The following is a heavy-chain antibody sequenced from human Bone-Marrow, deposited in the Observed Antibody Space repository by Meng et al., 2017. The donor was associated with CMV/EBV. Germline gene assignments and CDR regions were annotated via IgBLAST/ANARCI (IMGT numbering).Heavy chain of an antibody. J-gene: IGHJ4*02. Sequence: ASVKVSCKASGYTFTSYDINWVRQATGQGLEWMGWMNPNSGDTGYAQNFQGRVTMTRNTSISTAYMELSSLRSDDTAVYYCARVRYSSGWTYFDYWGQGTLVTVSS. CDR3: ARVRYSSGWTYFDY. V-gene: IGHV1-8*01. D-gene: IGHD6-19*01. CDR2: MNPNSGDT. CDR1: GYTFTSYD.